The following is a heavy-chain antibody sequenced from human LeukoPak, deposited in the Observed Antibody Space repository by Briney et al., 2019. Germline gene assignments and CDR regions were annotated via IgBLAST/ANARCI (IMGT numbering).Heavy chain of an antibody. CDR2: ISSNGGST. V-gene: IGHV3-64*01. Sequence: PGGSLRLSCAASGFTFSSYAMPWVRQAPGKGLEYVSAISSNGGSTYYANSVKGRFTISRDNSKNTLYLQMGSLRAEDMAVYYCARGFLRSPGMDVWGQGTTVTVSS. CDR1: GFTFSSYA. J-gene: IGHJ6*02. D-gene: IGHD3-10*01. CDR3: ARGFLRSPGMDV.